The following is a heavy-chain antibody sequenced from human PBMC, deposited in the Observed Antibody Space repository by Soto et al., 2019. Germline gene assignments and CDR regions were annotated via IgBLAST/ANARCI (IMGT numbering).Heavy chain of an antibody. CDR3: ARRRHMVRGVITPTNWFDP. Sequence: QVQLVQSGAEVKKPGASVKVSCKASGYTFTSYDINWVRQATGQGLEWMGWMNANSGNTGYAQKFQGRFTMTRNTSISTAYMELSSLRSEDTAVYYCARRRHMVRGVITPTNWFDPWGQGTLVTVSS. CDR2: MNANSGNT. D-gene: IGHD3-10*01. J-gene: IGHJ5*02. CDR1: GYTFTSYD. V-gene: IGHV1-8*01.